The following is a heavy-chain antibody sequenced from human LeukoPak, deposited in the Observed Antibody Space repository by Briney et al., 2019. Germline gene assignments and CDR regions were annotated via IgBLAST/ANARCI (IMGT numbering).Heavy chain of an antibody. CDR1: GASVSSVGYY. D-gene: IGHD3-10*01. V-gene: IGHV4-61*08. CDR2: MSYSGST. CDR3: TRGVIY. Sequence: SETLSLTCTVSGASVSSVGYYWSWIRQPPGKGLEWIGYMSYSGSTNYNPSLKSRVTISVDTSKNQLSLKLSSVTTADTAVYYCTRGVIYWGQGTLVTVSS. J-gene: IGHJ4*02.